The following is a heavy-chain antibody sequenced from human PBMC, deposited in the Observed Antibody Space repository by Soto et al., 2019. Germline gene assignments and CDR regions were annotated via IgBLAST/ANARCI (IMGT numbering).Heavy chain of an antibody. Sequence: EVQLVESGGGLVQPGGSLRLSCAASGFTFSSYWMHWVRQAPGKGLVLVSRINSDGSSTSYADSVKGRFTISRDNAKNTLYLQMNSLRAEDTAVYYCARDGETGTTSYHYYGMDVWGQGTTVTVSS. CDR1: GFTFSSYW. J-gene: IGHJ6*02. CDR3: ARDGETGTTSYHYYGMDV. V-gene: IGHV3-74*01. D-gene: IGHD1-1*01. CDR2: INSDGSST.